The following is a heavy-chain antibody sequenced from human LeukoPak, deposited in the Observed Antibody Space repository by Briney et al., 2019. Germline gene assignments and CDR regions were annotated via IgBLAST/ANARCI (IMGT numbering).Heavy chain of an antibody. CDR1: GFTFSGYS. CDR2: ISSSSSYI. D-gene: IGHD3-22*01. V-gene: IGHV3-21*01. Sequence: GGSLRLSCAASGFTFSGYSMNWVRQAPGKGLEWVSSISSSSSYIYYADSVKGRFTISRDNAKNSLYLQMNSLRAEDTAVYYCARDNEPDYYDSSGYDYWGQGTLVTVSS. J-gene: IGHJ4*02. CDR3: ARDNEPDYYDSSGYDY.